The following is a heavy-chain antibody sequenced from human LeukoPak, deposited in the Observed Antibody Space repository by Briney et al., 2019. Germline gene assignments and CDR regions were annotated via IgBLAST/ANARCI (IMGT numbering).Heavy chain of an antibody. CDR1: GFMFSSNW. J-gene: IGHJ4*02. Sequence: GGSLRLSCAASGFMFSSNWMSWVRLARGKGLEWVANIKEDGTETYYVDSVKGRFTISRDNAKNSLYLQMNSLRVEDTAVYYCAKEGRSLQTYWGQGTLVTVSS. V-gene: IGHV3-7*03. D-gene: IGHD5-24*01. CDR3: AKEGRSLQTY. CDR2: IKEDGTET.